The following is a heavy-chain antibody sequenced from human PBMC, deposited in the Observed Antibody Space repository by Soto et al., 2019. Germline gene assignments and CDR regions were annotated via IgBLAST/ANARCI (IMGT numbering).Heavy chain of an antibody. V-gene: IGHV1-18*01. CDR3: AREKRPFSRWYYFDY. Sequence: ASVKGSCRASGYTCTSYWMIGVRQAPGQGLEWMGWISTYNGNTNYAQKLQGRVTMTTDTSTSTAYMELSSLRSDDTAVYYCAREKRPFSRWYYFDYWGQGTLVTVSS. D-gene: IGHD2-15*01. CDR2: ISTYNGNT. J-gene: IGHJ4*02. CDR1: GYTCTSYW.